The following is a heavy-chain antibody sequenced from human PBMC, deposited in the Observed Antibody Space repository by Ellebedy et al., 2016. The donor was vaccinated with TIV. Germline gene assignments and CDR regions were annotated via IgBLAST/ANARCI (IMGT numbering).Heavy chain of an antibody. CDR1: GFTFSDYG. Sequence: GESLKISCAVSGFTFSDYGMNWVRQAPGKGLEWVSYINSGSSTIYYADSVRGRFTISRDNAKKSLYLQMNNLRVDDTAVYYCTRDPGASAWYYWGQGTQVTVSS. D-gene: IGHD3-16*01. J-gene: IGHJ4*02. V-gene: IGHV3-48*01. CDR3: TRDPGASAWYY. CDR2: INSGSSTI.